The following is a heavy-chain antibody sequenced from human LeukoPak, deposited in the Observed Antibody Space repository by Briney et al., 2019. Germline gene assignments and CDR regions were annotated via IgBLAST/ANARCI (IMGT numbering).Heavy chain of an antibody. J-gene: IGHJ4*02. CDR3: ARVYDSSCCSDY. D-gene: IGHD3-22*01. CDR2: INPIGGST. Sequence: GASVKVSCKASGYTFTSYYMHWVRQAPGQGLEWMEIINPIGGSTSYAQKFQVTVTMTTSTSTSTVYMELISLRSEDTAVYYCARVYDSSCCSDYWGQGTLVTVSS. V-gene: IGHV1-46*01. CDR1: GYTFTSYY.